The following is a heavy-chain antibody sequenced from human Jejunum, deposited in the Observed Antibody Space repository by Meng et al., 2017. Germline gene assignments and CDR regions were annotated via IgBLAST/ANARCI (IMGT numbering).Heavy chain of an antibody. D-gene: IGHD3-10*02. CDR3: ARLTYVRYFDY. J-gene: IGHJ4*02. V-gene: IGHV4-39*01. CDR2: IQHSGST. Sequence: QLQLQESGPGLVKPSETLSHTCTVSGDSITSGSYYWALLRQPPGTGLEWIGSIQHSGSTYYNPSLKSRVSLSVDRSKNQFSLNLNSVAAADTAVYYCARLTYVRYFDYWGQGTLVTVSS. CDR1: GDSITSGSYY.